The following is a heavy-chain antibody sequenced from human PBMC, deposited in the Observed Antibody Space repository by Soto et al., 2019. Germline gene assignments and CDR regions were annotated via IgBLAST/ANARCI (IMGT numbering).Heavy chain of an antibody. CDR1: GFTFSSYA. V-gene: IGHV3-23*01. CDR3: XXXXXXDXVVVPAAPDAFDI. D-gene: IGHD2-2*01. J-gene: IGHJ3*02. Sequence: PGGSLRLSCAASGFTFSSYAMSRVRQAPGKGLEWVSAISGSGGSTXXXXXXXXXXXXXXDXXXNTLYLQMNSLRAEDPAVYYXXXXXXXDXVVVPAAPDAFDIWGQGTMVTVSS. CDR2: ISGSGGST.